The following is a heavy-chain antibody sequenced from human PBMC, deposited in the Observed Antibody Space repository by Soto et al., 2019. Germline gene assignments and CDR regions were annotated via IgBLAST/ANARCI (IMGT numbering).Heavy chain of an antibody. CDR3: ARSSTSANYFDY. CDR2: IYHSGST. V-gene: IGHV4-30-4*01. D-gene: IGHD2-2*01. Sequence: SETLSLTCTVSGGSISSGDYYWSWIRQPPGKGLEWIGYIYHSGSTYYNPSLKSRVTISVNTSKNQFSLKLSSVTAADTAVYYCARSSTSANYFDYWGQGTLVTVSS. CDR1: GGSISSGDYY. J-gene: IGHJ4*02.